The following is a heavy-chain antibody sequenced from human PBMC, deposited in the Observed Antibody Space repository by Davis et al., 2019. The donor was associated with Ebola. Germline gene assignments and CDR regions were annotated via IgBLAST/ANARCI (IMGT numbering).Heavy chain of an antibody. CDR3: ARHVQRTPSSSSSP. V-gene: IGHV4-38-2*02. CDR2: IYHSGST. J-gene: IGHJ5*02. CDR1: GGSISSYY. D-gene: IGHD6-6*01. Sequence: SETLSLTCTVSGGSISSYYWGWIRQPPGKGLEWIGSIYHSGSTYYNPSLKSRVTISVDTSKNQFSLKLSSVTAADTAVYYCARHVQRTPSSSSSPWGQGTLVTVSS.